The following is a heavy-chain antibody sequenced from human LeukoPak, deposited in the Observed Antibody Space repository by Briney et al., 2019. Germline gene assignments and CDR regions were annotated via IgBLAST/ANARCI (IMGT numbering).Heavy chain of an antibody. J-gene: IGHJ6*02. CDR2: MNPNSGNT. Sequence: ASVTVSCKASGYTFTSYDINWVRQATGQGLEWMGWMNPNSGNTGYAQKFQGRVTMTRNTSISTAYMELSSLRSEDTAVYYCARVGPVPYYYGMDVWGQGTTVTVSS. CDR1: GYTFTSYD. V-gene: IGHV1-8*01. D-gene: IGHD1-14*01. CDR3: ARVGPVPYYYGMDV.